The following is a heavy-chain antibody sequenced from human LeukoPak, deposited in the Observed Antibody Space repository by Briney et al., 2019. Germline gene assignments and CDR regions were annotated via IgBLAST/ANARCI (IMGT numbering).Heavy chain of an antibody. V-gene: IGHV3-48*03. CDR2: ISTTGSSI. J-gene: IGHJ4*02. D-gene: IGHD6-19*01. Sequence: GGSLRLSCAASGFTFSSYEMNWVRQAPGKGLEWVSYISTTGSSIYYADSVKGRFTISRDNVKNLLYLQMNSLRAEDTAVYYCARVQRGIAVTLDYWGQGTLATVSS. CDR1: GFTFSSYE. CDR3: ARVQRGIAVTLDY.